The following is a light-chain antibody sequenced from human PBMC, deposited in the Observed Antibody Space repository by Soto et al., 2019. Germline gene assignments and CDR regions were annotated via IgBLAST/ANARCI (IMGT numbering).Light chain of an antibody. CDR2: EVS. Sequence: QSALTQPPSVSGSPGQSVAISCTGTSSDVGSYNRVSWYQQPPGTAPKLMIYEVSSRPSGVPDRFSGSKSGNTASLTISGLQAEDEADYYCRSYTSSSTYVFGTGTKLTVL. CDR3: RSYTSSSTYV. J-gene: IGLJ1*01. V-gene: IGLV2-18*02. CDR1: SSDVGSYNR.